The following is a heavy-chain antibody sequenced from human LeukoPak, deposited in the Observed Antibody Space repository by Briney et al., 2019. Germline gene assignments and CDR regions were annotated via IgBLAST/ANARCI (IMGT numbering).Heavy chain of an antibody. D-gene: IGHD6-13*01. J-gene: IGHJ6*02. V-gene: IGHV4-59*08. Sequence: SETLSLTCTVSGGSISSYYWSWIRQPPGKGLEWIGYIYYSGSTNYNPSLKSRVTISVDTSKSQFSLKLSSVTAADTAVYYCARRRSSSKAGGMDVWGQGTTVTVSS. CDR2: IYYSGST. CDR1: GGSISSYY. CDR3: ARRRSSSKAGGMDV.